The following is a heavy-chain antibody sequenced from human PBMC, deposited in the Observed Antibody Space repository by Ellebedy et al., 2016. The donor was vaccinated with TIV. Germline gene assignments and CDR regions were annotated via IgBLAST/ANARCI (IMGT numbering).Heavy chain of an antibody. CDR2: ISDDGRHS. J-gene: IGHJ4*02. CDR3: AKDDAGLH. CDR1: ESTFNDYG. Sequence: GESLKISCEGSESTFNDYGMHWVRQAPGKGLEWVALISDDGRHSLHADSLGGRFLISRDNSKKTIYLEMSRLRIEDTAVYYCAKDDAGLHWGQGTRVIVSS. V-gene: IGHV3-30-3*02.